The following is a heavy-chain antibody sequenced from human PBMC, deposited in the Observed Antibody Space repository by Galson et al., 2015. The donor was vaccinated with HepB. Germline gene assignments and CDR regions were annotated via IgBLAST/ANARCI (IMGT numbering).Heavy chain of an antibody. CDR2: IYSGGSA. CDR1: GFSVSSNY. J-gene: IGHJ3*02. Sequence: SLRLSCAASGFSVSSNYMSWVRQAPGKGLEWVSLIYSGGSASYADSVKGRFTISRHNSKNTLYLQMNSLRAEDTAVYYCAREKSSIMVGVTTDGFDIWGQGTMVTVSS. CDR3: AREKSSIMVGVTTDGFDI. D-gene: IGHD1-26*01. V-gene: IGHV3-53*04.